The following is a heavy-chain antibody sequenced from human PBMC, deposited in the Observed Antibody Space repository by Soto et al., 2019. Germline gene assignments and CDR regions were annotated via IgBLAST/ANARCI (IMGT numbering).Heavy chain of an antibody. Sequence: ASVKVSCKASGYTFTSYGISWVRQAPGQGPEWMGWISAYNGDTNYAQKFQGRVTVTTDTSTSTAYMELRSLRSDDTAAYYCARDRYSSSWYPSPMDVWGQGTTVTVSS. D-gene: IGHD6-13*01. V-gene: IGHV1-18*01. J-gene: IGHJ6*02. CDR3: ARDRYSSSWYPSPMDV. CDR2: ISAYNGDT. CDR1: GYTFTSYG.